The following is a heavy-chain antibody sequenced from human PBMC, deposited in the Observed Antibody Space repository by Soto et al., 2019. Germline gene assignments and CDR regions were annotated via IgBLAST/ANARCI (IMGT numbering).Heavy chain of an antibody. CDR2: INHSGST. CDR3: ARFYKDIVVVPAAGDEYYFDY. V-gene: IGHV4-34*01. D-gene: IGHD2-2*01. J-gene: IGHJ4*02. CDR1: GGSFSGYY. Sequence: PSETLSLTCAVYGGSFSGYYWSWIRQPPGKGLEWIGEINHSGSTNYNPSLKSRVTISVDTSKNQFSLKLSSVTAADTAVYYCARFYKDIVVVPAAGDEYYFDYWGQGTLVTVSS.